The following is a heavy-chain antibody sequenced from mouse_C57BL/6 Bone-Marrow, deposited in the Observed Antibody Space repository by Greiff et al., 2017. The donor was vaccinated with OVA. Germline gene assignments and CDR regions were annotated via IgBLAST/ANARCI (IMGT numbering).Heavy chain of an antibody. CDR1: GYTFTRYG. J-gene: IGHJ1*03. V-gene: IGHV1-81*01. Sequence: QVQLKQSGAELARPGASVKLSCKASGYTFTRYGISWVKQRTGQGLEWLGEIYPRSGNTYYNEKFTGKATMTADTSSSTAYMELRSLTSEDSAVYFCARRSSFYYGNRYFDVWGTGTTVTVSS. D-gene: IGHD2-1*01. CDR3: ARRSSFYYGNRYFDV. CDR2: IYPRSGNT.